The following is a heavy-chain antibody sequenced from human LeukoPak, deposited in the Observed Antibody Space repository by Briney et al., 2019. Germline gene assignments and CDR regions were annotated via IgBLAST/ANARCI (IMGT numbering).Heavy chain of an antibody. Sequence: SETLSLTYTVSGGSITGYYWSCMRQSPGKGLEWIGYIHYSGSYNYNPSLSSRLTMSVDTSKNQFSLRLSAVTAADTAVYYCARDLIEWELRYFDYWGQGTLVTVSS. CDR2: IHYSGSY. J-gene: IGHJ4*02. V-gene: IGHV4-59*01. CDR3: ARDLIEWELRYFDY. D-gene: IGHD1-26*01. CDR1: GGSITGYY.